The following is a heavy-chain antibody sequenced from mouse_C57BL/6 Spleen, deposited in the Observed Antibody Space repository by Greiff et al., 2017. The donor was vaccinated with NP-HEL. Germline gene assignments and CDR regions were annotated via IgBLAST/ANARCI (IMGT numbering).Heavy chain of an antibody. V-gene: IGHV5-17*01. CDR2: ISSGSSTI. CDR3: AGGVGYYFDY. D-gene: IGHD1-1*02. CDR1: GFTFSDYG. J-gene: IGHJ2*01. Sequence: EVQLVESGGGLVKPGGSLKLSCAASGFTFSDYGMHWVRQAPEKGLEWVAYISSGSSTIYYADTVKGRFTISRDNAKNTLFLQMTSLRSEDTAMYYCAGGVGYYFDYWGQGTTLTVSS.